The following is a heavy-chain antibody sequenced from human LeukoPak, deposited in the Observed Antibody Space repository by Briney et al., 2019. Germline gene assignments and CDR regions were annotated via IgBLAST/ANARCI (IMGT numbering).Heavy chain of an antibody. CDR2: IIPYNGDT. J-gene: IGHJ6*03. D-gene: IGHD2-21*02. V-gene: IGHV1-18*01. Sequence: ASVKVSCTASGYTFSSYGISWVRQAPGQGLEWMGWIIPYNGDTNYAQKFQGRVTMTTDTSTNTAHMELRSLRSDDTAVYYCARAGGYYSRRGTDYMDVWGKGTTVTVSS. CDR1: GYTFSSYG. CDR3: ARAGGYYSRRGTDYMDV.